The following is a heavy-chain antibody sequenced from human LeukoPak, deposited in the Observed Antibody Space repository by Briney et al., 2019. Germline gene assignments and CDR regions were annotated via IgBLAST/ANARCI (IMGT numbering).Heavy chain of an antibody. CDR1: GFTFSSYS. V-gene: IGHV3-23*01. Sequence: GGSLRLSCAASGFTFSSYSMNWVRQAPEKGLEWVSGISGSGSSTYYADSVKGRFTISRDNSENTLSLQMNSLRADDTAIYYCAKSCNSGNCYYNYWGQGTLVTVSS. J-gene: IGHJ4*02. CDR2: ISGSGSST. CDR3: AKSCNSGNCYYNY. D-gene: IGHD2/OR15-2a*01.